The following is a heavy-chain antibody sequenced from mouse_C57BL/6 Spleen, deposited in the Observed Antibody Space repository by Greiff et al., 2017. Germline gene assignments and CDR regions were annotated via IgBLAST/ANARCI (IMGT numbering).Heavy chain of an antibody. CDR1: GFSFNTYA. J-gene: IGHJ4*01. CDR2: IRSKSNNYAT. D-gene: IGHD1-1*01. Sequence: EVKLVESGGGLVPPKGSLKLSCAASGFSFNTYAMNWVRQAPGKGLEWVARIRSKSNNYATYYADSVKDRFTISRDDSESMLYLQMNNLKTEDTAMYYCVRQFITTVVATSEDYAMDYWGQGTSVTVSS. CDR3: VRQFITTVVATSEDYAMDY. V-gene: IGHV10-1*01.